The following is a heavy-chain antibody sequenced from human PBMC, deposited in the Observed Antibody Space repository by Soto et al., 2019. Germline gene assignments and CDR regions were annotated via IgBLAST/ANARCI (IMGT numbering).Heavy chain of an antibody. J-gene: IGHJ6*03. D-gene: IGHD6-13*01. CDR3: AKFRPDSIAAAGTFSYYYMDV. CDR1: GFTFSSYV. CDR2: ISGSGGST. Sequence: EVQLLESGGGLVQPGGSLRLSCAASGFTFSSYVMSWVRQAPGKGLEWVSAISGSGGSTYYADSVKGRFTISRDNSKNTLYLQMNSLRAEDTAVYYCAKFRPDSIAAAGTFSYYYMDVWGKGTTVTVSS. V-gene: IGHV3-23*01.